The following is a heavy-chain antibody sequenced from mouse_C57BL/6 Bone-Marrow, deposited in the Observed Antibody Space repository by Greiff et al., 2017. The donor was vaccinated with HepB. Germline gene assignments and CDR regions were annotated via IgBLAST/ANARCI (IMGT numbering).Heavy chain of an antibody. CDR1: GFTFSDYY. CDR3: ARPEVIFRYYGSSGFAY. CDR2: ISNGGGST. Sequence: DVHLVESGGGLVQPGGSLKLSCAASGFTFSDYYMYWVRQTPEKRLEWVAYISNGGGSTYYPDTVKGRFTISRDNAKNTLYLQMSRLKSEDTAMYYCARPEVIFRYYGSSGFAYWGQGTLVTVSA. D-gene: IGHD1-1*01. J-gene: IGHJ3*01. V-gene: IGHV5-12*01.